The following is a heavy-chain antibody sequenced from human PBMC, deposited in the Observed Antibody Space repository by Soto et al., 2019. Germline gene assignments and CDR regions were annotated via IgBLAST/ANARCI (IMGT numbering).Heavy chain of an antibody. V-gene: IGHV4-34*01. J-gene: IGHJ5*02. CDR2: INHSGST. CDR1: GGSFSGYY. CDR3: ARGLDIVVVPAAIAMTQNNWFDP. Sequence: PSETLSLTCAVYGGSFSGYYWSWIRQPPGKGLEWIGEINHSGSTNYNPPLKSRVTISVDTSKNQFSLKLSSVTAADTAVYYCARGLDIVVVPAAIAMTQNNWFDPWGQGTLVTVS. D-gene: IGHD2-2*02.